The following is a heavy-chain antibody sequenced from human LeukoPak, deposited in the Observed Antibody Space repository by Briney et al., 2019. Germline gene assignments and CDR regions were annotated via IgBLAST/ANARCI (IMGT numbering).Heavy chain of an antibody. J-gene: IGHJ6*02. CDR1: GESFNGYF. Sequence: SETLSLTCAVSGESFNGYFWTWIRQPPGKGLEWIGESNHFGSTDYNPSLKSRVTISVDTSKKQFSLNVRSVTDADTAVYFCARGRLQLWSFPLPYNHYAIDVWGQGTTVTVSS. CDR2: SNHFGST. CDR3: ARGRLQLWSFPLPYNHYAIDV. V-gene: IGHV4-34*01. D-gene: IGHD5-18*01.